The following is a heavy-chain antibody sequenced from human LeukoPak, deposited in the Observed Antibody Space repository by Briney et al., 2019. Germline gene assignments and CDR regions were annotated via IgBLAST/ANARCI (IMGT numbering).Heavy chain of an antibody. CDR3: ARRPDDYGEYYYYYYMDV. CDR1: GYSISSGYY. V-gene: IGHV4-38-2*02. CDR2: IYYSGST. Sequence: SETLSLTCTVSGYSISSGYYWGWIRQPPGKGLEWIGSIYYSGSTYYNPSLKSRVTISVDTSKNQFSLKLSSVTAADTAVYYCARRPDDYGEYYYYYYMDVWGKGTTVTISS. D-gene: IGHD4-17*01. J-gene: IGHJ6*03.